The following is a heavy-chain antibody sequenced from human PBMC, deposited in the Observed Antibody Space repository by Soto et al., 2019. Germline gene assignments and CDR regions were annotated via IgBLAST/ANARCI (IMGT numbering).Heavy chain of an antibody. CDR2: IYHSGST. D-gene: IGHD2-21*01. Sequence: SETLSLTCAVCGGSISRGSYSWSWIRQPPGKGLEWIGYIYHSGSTYYNPSLKSRVTISVDTSRNHFSLKLSSVTAADTAVYYRTSRRDLTPVDPLAHWGLGTLVTVSS. J-gene: IGHJ4*02. CDR1: GGSISRGSYS. V-gene: IGHV4-30-2*01. CDR3: TSRRDLTPVDPLAH.